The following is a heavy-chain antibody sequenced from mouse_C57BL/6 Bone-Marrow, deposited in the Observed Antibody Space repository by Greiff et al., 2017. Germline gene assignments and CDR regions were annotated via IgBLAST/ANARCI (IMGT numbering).Heavy chain of an antibody. CDR3: ARKALFYYGYDEGFAY. V-gene: IGHV1-59*01. J-gene: IGHJ3*01. CDR2: IDPSDSYT. Sequence: QVQLQQPGAELVRPGTSVKLSCKASGYTFTSYWMHWVKQRPGQGLEWIGVIDPSDSYTNYNQKFKGKAPLTVDTSSRTAYMQLSSLTSEDSAVYYCARKALFYYGYDEGFAYWGQGTLVTVSA. CDR1: GYTFTSYW. D-gene: IGHD2-2*01.